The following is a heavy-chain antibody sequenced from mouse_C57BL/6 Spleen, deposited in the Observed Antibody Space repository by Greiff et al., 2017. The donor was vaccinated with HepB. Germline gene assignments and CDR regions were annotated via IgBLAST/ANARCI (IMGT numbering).Heavy chain of an antibody. CDR3: ARHEVGVRWYFDV. D-gene: IGHD2-2*01. J-gene: IGHJ1*03. CDR1: GYTFTEYT. CDR2: FYPGSGSI. Sequence: QVQLQQSGAELVKPGASVKLSCKASGYTFTEYTIHWVKQRAGQGLEWIGWFYPGSGSIKYNEKFKDKATLTADKSSSTAYMELSRLTSEDSAVYFCARHEVGVRWYFDVWGTGTTVTVSS. V-gene: IGHV1-62-2*01.